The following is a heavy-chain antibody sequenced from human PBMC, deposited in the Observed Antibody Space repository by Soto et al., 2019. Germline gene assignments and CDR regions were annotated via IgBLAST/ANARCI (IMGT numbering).Heavy chain of an antibody. V-gene: IGHV3-23*01. CDR3: AKGHPGGSCYSGLDC. J-gene: IGHJ4*02. Sequence: PGGSLRLSGAASGFTFSTCAMTWVRQAPGKGLEWVLCISGSGDTTYYADSVKGRFTISRDTSKNTVYLQMNSLRADDTAVYYCAKGHPGGSCYSGLDCWGQGTLVTVSS. D-gene: IGHD2-15*01. CDR2: ISGSGDTT. CDR1: GFTFSTCA.